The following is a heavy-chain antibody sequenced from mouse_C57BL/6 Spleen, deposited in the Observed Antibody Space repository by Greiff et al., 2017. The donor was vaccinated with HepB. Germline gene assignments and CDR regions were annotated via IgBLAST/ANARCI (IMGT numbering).Heavy chain of an antibody. CDR2: ISSGSSTI. D-gene: IGHD1-1*01. J-gene: IGHJ4*01. CDR3: ARPFTTVVAGAMDY. V-gene: IGHV5-17*01. Sequence: EVQWVESGGGLVKPGGSLKLSCAASGFTFSDYGMHWVRQAPEKGLEWVAYISSGSSTIYYADTVKGRFTISRDNAKNTLFLQMTSLRSEDTAMYYCARPFTTVVAGAMDYWGQGTSVTVSS. CDR1: GFTFSDYG.